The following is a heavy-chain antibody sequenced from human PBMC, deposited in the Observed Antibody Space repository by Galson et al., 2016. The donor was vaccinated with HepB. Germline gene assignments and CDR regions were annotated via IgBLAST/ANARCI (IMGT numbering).Heavy chain of an antibody. D-gene: IGHD3-10*01. CDR1: GGMFNSYR. J-gene: IGHJ4*02. V-gene: IGHV1-69*13. Sequence: SVKVSCKASGGMFNSYRIDWVRQAPGQGLEWLGGIIPILGSTNYAQKIQDRLTITADESTTTAYMDLSRLTSEDTAVYFCATSGSVKIGNWHDWGQGTLVTVS. CDR3: ATSGSVKIGNWHD. CDR2: IIPILGST.